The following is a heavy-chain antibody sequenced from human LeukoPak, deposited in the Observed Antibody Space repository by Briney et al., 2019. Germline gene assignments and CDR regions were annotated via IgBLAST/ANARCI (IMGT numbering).Heavy chain of an antibody. D-gene: IGHD3-16*02. CDR2: MNPNSGNT. J-gene: IGHJ5*02. Sequence: GASVKVSCKASGYTFTSYDINWVRQATGQGLEWMGWMNPNSGNTGSAQRFQGRITMTRDTSISTAYMKLSSLRSEDTAVYYCARGPLVRLPSSFDPWGQGTLVTVSS. CDR1: GYTFTSYD. CDR3: ARGPLVRLPSSFDP. V-gene: IGHV1-8*01.